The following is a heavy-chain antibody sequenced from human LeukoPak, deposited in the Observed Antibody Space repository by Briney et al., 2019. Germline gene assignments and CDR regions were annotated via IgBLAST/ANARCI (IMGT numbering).Heavy chain of an antibody. D-gene: IGHD1-26*01. CDR1: GFTVSSNY. CDR2: IYSGGST. Sequence: GGSLRLSCAASGFTVSSNYMSWVRQAPGKGLEWVSVIYSGGSTYYADSVKGRFTISRDNSKNTLYLQMNSLRAEDTAVYYCASPRYSGSYYGFDYWGQGTLVSVSS. J-gene: IGHJ4*02. V-gene: IGHV3-53*01. CDR3: ASPRYSGSYYGFDY.